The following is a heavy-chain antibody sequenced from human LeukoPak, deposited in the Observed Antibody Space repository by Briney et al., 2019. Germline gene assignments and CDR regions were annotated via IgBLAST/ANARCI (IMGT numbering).Heavy chain of an antibody. J-gene: IGHJ5*02. D-gene: IGHD2-8*01. CDR2: IYYRVTS. Sequence: SETLSLTCTVSGDSISTYYWSWIRQPPGKGLEWIGYIYYRVTSDYNPSLKSRVTMSVDMSTRQISLKLSSVTAADTAVYYCARDNGRNWFDPWGQGTLVTVSS. CDR3: ARDNGRNWFDP. V-gene: IGHV4-59*01. CDR1: GDSISTYY.